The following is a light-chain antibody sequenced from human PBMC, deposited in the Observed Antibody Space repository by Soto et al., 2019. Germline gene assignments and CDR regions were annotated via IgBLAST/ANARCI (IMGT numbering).Light chain of an antibody. CDR1: QSVSTW. CDR3: QQCNSYPYT. V-gene: IGKV1-5*01. CDR2: DAS. J-gene: IGKJ2*01. Sequence: DIQMTQSPSTLSASVGDRVTITCRASQSVSTWLAWYQQKPGKAPNLLIYDASSLESGVPSRFSGSGSGTEFTLTISSLQLDDFATYYCQQCNSYPYTFGQGTKLEIK.